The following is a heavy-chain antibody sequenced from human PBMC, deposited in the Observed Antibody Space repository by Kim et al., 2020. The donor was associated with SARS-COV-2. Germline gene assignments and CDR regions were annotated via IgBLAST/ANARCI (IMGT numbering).Heavy chain of an antibody. Sequence: SETLSLTCTVSGGSVSSGSYYWSWIRQPPGKGLEWIGYIYYSGSTNYNPSLKSRVTISVDTSKNQFSLKLSSVTAADTAVYYCAREPQYGDYFDYWGKGTLVTVSS. CDR3: AREPQYGDYFDY. CDR1: GGSVSSGSYY. J-gene: IGHJ4*02. CDR2: IYYSGST. D-gene: IGHD4-17*01. V-gene: IGHV4-61*01.